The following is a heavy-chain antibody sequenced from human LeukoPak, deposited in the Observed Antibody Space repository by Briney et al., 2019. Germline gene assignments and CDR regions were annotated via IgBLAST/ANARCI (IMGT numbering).Heavy chain of an antibody. CDR3: AREVRRGSDYFDY. V-gene: IGHV3-48*01. D-gene: IGHD1-26*01. CDR1: GFSFSDYD. CDR2: ISTSSTTI. J-gene: IGHJ4*02. Sequence: GGSLRLSCAASGFSFSDYDMNWVRQAPGKGPEWVAWISTSSTTIYYADSVKGRFTISRDNAKNSLYLQMNSLRAEDTAFYYCAREVRRGSDYFDYWGQGTLVTVSS.